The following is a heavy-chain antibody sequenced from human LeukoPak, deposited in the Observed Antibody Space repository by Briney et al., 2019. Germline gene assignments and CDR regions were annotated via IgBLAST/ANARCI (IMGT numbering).Heavy chain of an antibody. CDR3: ARGPYRGSGWPYYFDY. J-gene: IGHJ4*02. D-gene: IGHD6-19*01. CDR2: IGTAGDT. Sequence: GGSLRLSCAASGFTFSSYWMSWVRQATGKGLEWVSAIGTAGDTYYPGSVKGRFTISRENAKNSLYLQMNSLRAGDTAVYYCARGPYRGSGWPYYFDYWGQGTLVTVSS. V-gene: IGHV3-13*01. CDR1: GFTFSSYW.